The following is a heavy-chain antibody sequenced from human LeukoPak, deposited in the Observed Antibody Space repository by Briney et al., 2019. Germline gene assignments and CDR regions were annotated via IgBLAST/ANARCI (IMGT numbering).Heavy chain of an antibody. CDR1: GGTFSSYA. J-gene: IGHJ4*02. CDR2: IIPIFGTA. Sequence: ASVKVSCKASGGTFSSYAISWVRQAPGQGLEWMGGIIPIFGTANYAQKFQGRVTITTDESTSTAYMELSSLRSEDTAVYYCTTVAWEVRDFDSWGQGTLVSVSS. V-gene: IGHV1-69*05. CDR3: TTVAWEVRDFDS. D-gene: IGHD1-26*01.